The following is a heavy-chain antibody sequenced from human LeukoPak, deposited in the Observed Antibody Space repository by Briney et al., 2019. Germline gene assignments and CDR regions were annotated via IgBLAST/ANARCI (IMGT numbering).Heavy chain of an antibody. J-gene: IGHJ4*02. V-gene: IGHV3-11*05. Sequence: GGSLRLSCVASGFTFSDYYMSWIRQAPGKGLEWISYISSSSSSTNYADSVKGRFTISRDNSKNSLYLLMNSLRAEDTAMYYCARDFIHRSGEANYWGQGTLVTVSS. CDR1: GFTFSDYY. D-gene: IGHD3-22*01. CDR3: ARDFIHRSGEANY. CDR2: ISSSSSST.